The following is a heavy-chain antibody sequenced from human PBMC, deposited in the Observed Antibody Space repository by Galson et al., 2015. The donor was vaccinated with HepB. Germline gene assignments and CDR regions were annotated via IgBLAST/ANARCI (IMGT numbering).Heavy chain of an antibody. J-gene: IGHJ6*02. CDR2: INPNSGGT. V-gene: IGHV1-2*04. CDR1: GYTFTGYY. CDR3: ARNWNYGATRTYYYGMDV. D-gene: IGHD1-7*01. Sequence: SVKVSCKASGYTFTGYYMHWVRQAPGQGLEWMGWINPNSGGTNYAQKFQGWVTMTGDTSISTAYMELSRLRSDDTAVYYCARNWNYGATRTYYYGMDVWGQGTTVTVSS.